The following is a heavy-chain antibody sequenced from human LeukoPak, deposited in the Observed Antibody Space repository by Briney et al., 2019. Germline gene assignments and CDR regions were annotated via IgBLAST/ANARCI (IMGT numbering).Heavy chain of an antibody. V-gene: IGHV3-23*01. CDR3: AKGTRVSSYPFDY. CDR2: ISGSGGST. Sequence: PGGSLRLSCAASGFTFSSYAMSWVRHAPGKGLEWVSAISGSGGSTYYADSVKGRFTISRDNSKNTLYLQMNSLRAEDTAVYYCAKGTRVSSYPFDYWGQGTLVTVSS. CDR1: GFTFSSYA. D-gene: IGHD1-26*01. J-gene: IGHJ4*02.